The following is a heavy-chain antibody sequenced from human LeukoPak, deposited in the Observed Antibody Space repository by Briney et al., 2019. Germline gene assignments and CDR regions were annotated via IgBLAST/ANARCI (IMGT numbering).Heavy chain of an antibody. D-gene: IGHD3-10*01. V-gene: IGHV3-23*01. CDR3: ARDLWFGDPMDVYLYYYYGMDV. J-gene: IGHJ6*02. CDR2: ISGSGGST. CDR1: GFTFSSYS. Sequence: GGSLRLSCAASGFTFSSYSMNWVRQAPGKGLEWVSAISGSGGSTHYADSVKGRFTISRDNSKNTLYLQMNSLRAEDTAVYYCARDLWFGDPMDVYLYYYYGMDVWGQGTTVTVSS.